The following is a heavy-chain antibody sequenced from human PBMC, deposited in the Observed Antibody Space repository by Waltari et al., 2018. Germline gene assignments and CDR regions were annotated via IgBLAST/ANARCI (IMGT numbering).Heavy chain of an antibody. CDR3: ARDWRYYTGPDY. D-gene: IGHD3-3*01. CDR1: AFPFITYA. Sequence: QVQLVESGGGVVQRGRSLRLSCAASAFPFITYAFHWVRQAPGKGLEWVAAISSDGNKAFYADSVKGRFTISRDNSKNTVYLQLNSLKPDDTAMYYCARDWRYYTGPDYWGQGTLVAVSS. J-gene: IGHJ4*02. V-gene: IGHV3-30*01. CDR2: ISSDGNKA.